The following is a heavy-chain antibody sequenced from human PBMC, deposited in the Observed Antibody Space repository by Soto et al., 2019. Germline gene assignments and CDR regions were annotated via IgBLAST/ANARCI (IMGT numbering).Heavy chain of an antibody. Sequence: SETLSLTCTVPGGSMSTTNYLWDWIRQPPGKGPEWIGSGPTNYNPSLRGRATISLDTPKNQFSLKLTSVTAADTAVYYCATYGGDTGRFDYWGQGILVTVSS. CDR3: ATYGGDTGRFDY. CDR2: SGPT. D-gene: IGHD4-17*01. J-gene: IGHJ4*02. CDR1: GGSMSTTNYL. V-gene: IGHV4-39*01.